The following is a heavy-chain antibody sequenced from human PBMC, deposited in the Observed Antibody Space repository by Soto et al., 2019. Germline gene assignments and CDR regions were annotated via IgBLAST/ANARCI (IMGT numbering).Heavy chain of an antibody. CDR3: AKDHAMAPGTFDY. V-gene: IGHV3-30*18. J-gene: IGHJ4*02. CDR1: GFTFSSYG. CDR2: ISYDGSNK. Sequence: GGSLRLSCAASGFTFSSYGMHWVRQAPGKGLEWVAVISYDGSNKYYADSVKGRFTISRDNSKNTLYLQMNSLRAEDTAVYYCAKDHAMAPGTFDYWGQGTLVTVSS. D-gene: IGHD3-10*01.